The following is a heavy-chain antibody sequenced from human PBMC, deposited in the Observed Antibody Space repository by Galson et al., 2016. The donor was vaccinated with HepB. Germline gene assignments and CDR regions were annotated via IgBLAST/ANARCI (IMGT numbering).Heavy chain of an antibody. Sequence: SLRLSCAASGFSISIYSMNWVRQAPGKGLEWVSAIRGSGTGTSYTDSVKGRFTISRDNSKNTLYLQMNSPRVEDTAVYYCAEDRRYYGSGFDYWGQGTLVTVSS. CDR2: IRGSGTGT. J-gene: IGHJ4*02. V-gene: IGHV3-23*01. D-gene: IGHD3-10*01. CDR1: GFSISIYS. CDR3: AEDRRYYGSGFDY.